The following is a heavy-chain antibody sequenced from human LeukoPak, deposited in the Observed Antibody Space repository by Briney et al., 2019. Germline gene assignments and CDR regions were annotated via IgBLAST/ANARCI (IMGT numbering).Heavy chain of an antibody. CDR1: GYTFTSHD. CDR3: ARGEIAARRGSWFDP. J-gene: IGHJ5*02. Sequence: GASVKVSCKASGYTFTSHDINWVRQAAGQGLEWMGWMNPNSGNTGYAQKFQGRVIITRDTSRSTAYMELSSLRSDDTAVYYCARGEIAARRGSWFDPWGQGTLVTVSS. CDR2: MNPNSGNT. D-gene: IGHD6-6*01. V-gene: IGHV1-8*01.